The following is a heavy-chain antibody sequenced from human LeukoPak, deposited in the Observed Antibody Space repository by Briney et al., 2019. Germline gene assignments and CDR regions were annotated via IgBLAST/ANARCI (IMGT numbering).Heavy chain of an antibody. J-gene: IGHJ5*02. CDR1: GYTFTSYD. V-gene: IGHV1-8*03. D-gene: IGHD3-22*01. CDR3: ARRPRFGRGYYRTHWFDP. CDR2: MNPNSGNT. Sequence: GASVKVSCKASGYTFTSYDINWVRQAPGQGLEWMGWMNPNSGNTGYAQKFQGRVTITRNTSISTAYMELSSLRSEDTAVYYCARRPRFGRGYYRTHWFDPWGQGTLVTVSS.